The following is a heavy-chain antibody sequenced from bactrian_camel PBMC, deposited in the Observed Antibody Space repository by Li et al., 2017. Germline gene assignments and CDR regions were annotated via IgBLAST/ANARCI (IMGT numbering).Heavy chain of an antibody. D-gene: IGHD4*01. CDR2: INSGGGTT. CDR1: GFTFSRYW. CDR3: VRDQINGDYACPGY. Sequence: QLVESGGGLVQPGGSLGLSCAASGFTFSRYWVYWVRQAPGKGLEWVSTINSGGGTTYYADSVKGRFTISRDNAKNTVYLQILSLKPDDTAVYYCVRDQINGDYACPGYWGQGTQVTVS. V-gene: IGHV3S25*01. J-gene: IGHJ6*01.